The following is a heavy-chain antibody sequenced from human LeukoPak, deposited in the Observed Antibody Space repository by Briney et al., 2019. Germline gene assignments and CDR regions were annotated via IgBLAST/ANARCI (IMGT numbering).Heavy chain of an antibody. J-gene: IGHJ3*02. CDR2: IYYSGST. D-gene: IGHD3-10*01. V-gene: IGHV4-59*08. CDR3: ARRPRITMVRGVINDAFDI. Sequence: KPSETLSLTCTVSGGSINSYYWSWIRQPPGKGLEWIGYIYYSGSTNYNPSLKSRVTISVDTSKNQFSLKLSSVTAADTAVYYCARRPRITMVRGVINDAFDIWGQGTMVTVSS. CDR1: GGSINSYY.